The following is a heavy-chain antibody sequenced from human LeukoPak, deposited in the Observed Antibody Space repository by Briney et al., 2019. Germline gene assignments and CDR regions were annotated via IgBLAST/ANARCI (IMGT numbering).Heavy chain of an antibody. J-gene: IGHJ4*02. V-gene: IGHV1-2*02. CDR2: INPKSGGT. Sequence: ASVKVSCKAYGYTFTDYYIHWVRQAPGQGFEWMGWINPKSGGTKYAQKFQGRVIMTRDTSISTAYMELSSLRSDDTAVYYYAIASWQYCGGDCPLGYWGQGTLVTVSS. CDR1: GYTFTDYY. D-gene: IGHD2-21*02. CDR3: AIASWQYCGGDCPLGY.